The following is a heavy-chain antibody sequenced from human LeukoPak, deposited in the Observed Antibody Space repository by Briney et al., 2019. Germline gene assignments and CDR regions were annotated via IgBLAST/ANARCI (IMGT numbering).Heavy chain of an antibody. J-gene: IGHJ4*02. CDR3: AREASNPYFDY. CDR1: GFTFSSYA. CDR2: IYGADRT. Sequence: GGSLRLSCAASGFTFSSYAMTWVRQAPGKGLECVSIIYGADRTFYIDSVKGRFTISRDTSKNTVYLQMNSLRVEDTAVYYCAREASNPYFDYWGQGALVTVSS. V-gene: IGHV3-53*01.